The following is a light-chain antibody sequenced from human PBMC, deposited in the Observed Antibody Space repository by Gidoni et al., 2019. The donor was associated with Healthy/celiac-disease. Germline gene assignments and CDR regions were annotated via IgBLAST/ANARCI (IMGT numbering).Light chain of an antibody. CDR1: QCVLYSSNNKNY. V-gene: IGKV4-1*01. J-gene: IGKJ1*01. CDR3: QQYYSTPQT. Sequence: DIVMTQSPDPLAVSLGARATTNCKSSQCVLYSSNNKNYLAWYQQKPGKPPKLLIDWASTRESGVPDRFSGSGSGTDFTLTISSLQAEDVAVYYCQQYYSTPQTFGQGTKVEIK. CDR2: WAS.